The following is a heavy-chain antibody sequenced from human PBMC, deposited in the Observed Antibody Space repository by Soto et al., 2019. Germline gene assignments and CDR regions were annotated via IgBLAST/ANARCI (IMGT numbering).Heavy chain of an antibody. V-gene: IGHV4-30-4*01. CDR2: IYKSTTT. J-gene: IGHJ5*01. D-gene: IGHD2-15*01. CDR3: ARGRYCLTGRCFPNWFDS. Sequence: SETLSLTCSVSGDSISTVDYFWAWIRQPPGQALEYIGYIYKSTTTYYNPSFESRVAISLDTSKSQFSLNVTSVTAADTAVYFCARGRYCLTGRCFPNWFDSWGQGTLVTVCS. CDR1: GDSISTVDYF.